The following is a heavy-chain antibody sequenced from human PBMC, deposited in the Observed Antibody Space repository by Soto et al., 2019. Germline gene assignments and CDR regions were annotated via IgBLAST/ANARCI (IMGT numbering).Heavy chain of an antibody. Sequence: SETLSLTCTVSGASISGHYWNWIRQPPGKGLEWIGYVYSSGYTDYNPSLKTRVTMSADTSKNQFSLKLSSANAADTAVYYCARGSSNDRSFGFGYWGQGTLVTVSS. CDR1: GASISGHY. CDR3: ARGSSNDRSFGFGY. V-gene: IGHV4-59*11. D-gene: IGHD3-22*01. J-gene: IGHJ4*02. CDR2: VYSSGYT.